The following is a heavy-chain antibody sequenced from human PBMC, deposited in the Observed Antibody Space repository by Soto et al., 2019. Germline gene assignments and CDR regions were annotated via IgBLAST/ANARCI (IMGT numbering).Heavy chain of an antibody. J-gene: IGHJ4*02. CDR2: IYYSGST. Sequence: PSETLSLTCTVSGGSISSSSYYWGWIRQPPGKGLEWIGSIYYSGSTYYNPSLKSRVTISVDTSKNQFSLKLSSVPAADTAVYYCARHPPIRNGPFDYWGQGTLVTVSS. V-gene: IGHV4-39*01. D-gene: IGHD2-8*01. CDR3: ARHPPIRNGPFDY. CDR1: GGSISSSSYY.